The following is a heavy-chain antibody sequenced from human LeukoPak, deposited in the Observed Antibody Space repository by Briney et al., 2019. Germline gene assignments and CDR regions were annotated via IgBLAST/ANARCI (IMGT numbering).Heavy chain of an antibody. V-gene: IGHV3-23*01. CDR2: ISGSGGST. D-gene: IGHD3-22*01. CDR1: GFTFSSYS. CDR3: AKCYSYYYDSSGYYGH. Sequence: GGSLRLSCVASGFTFSSYSMSWVRQAPGKGLEWVSAISGSGGSTYYADSVKGRFTISRDNSKNTLYLQMNSLRAEDTAVYYCAKCYSYYYDSSGYYGHWGQGTLVTVSS. J-gene: IGHJ4*02.